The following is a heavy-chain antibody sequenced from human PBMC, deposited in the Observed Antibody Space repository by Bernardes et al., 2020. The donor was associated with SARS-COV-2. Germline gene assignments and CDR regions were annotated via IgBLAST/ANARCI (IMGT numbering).Heavy chain of an antibody. CDR2: ICYNGIT. Sequence: SEALSLTCTVSGGSISGYCWSWIRQPPEKGLEWIGFICYNGITSYNSSLKSRVTISLDTSKNQFSLRLSSVTAADTAVYYCATYFFSGDVYTHFDYWGQGALVTVSS. CDR1: GGSISGYC. CDR3: ATYFFSGDVYTHFDY. V-gene: IGHV4-59*03. J-gene: IGHJ4*02. D-gene: IGHD2-8*02.